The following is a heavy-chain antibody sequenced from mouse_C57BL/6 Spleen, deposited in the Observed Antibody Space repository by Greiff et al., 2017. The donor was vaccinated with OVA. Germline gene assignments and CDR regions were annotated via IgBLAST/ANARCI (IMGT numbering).Heavy chain of an antibody. J-gene: IGHJ4*01. CDR2: ISSGRSTI. V-gene: IGHV5-17*01. CDR3: ASGAPLYAMDY. D-gene: IGHD3-1*01. Sequence: EVKLVESGGGLVKPGGSLKLSCAASGFTFSDYGMHWVRQAPEKGLEWVAYISSGRSTIYYADTVKGRFTISRDNAKNTLFLQMTSLRSEDTAMYYCASGAPLYAMDYWGQGTSVTVSS. CDR1: GFTFSDYG.